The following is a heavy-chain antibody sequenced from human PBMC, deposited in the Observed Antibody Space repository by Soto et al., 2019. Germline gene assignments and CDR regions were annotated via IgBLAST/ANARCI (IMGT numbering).Heavy chain of an antibody. J-gene: IGHJ3*02. D-gene: IGHD3-10*01. CDR3: ARGRSLWFGGNDAFDI. Sequence: ASAKVSCKASGYTFTSYDINWVRQATGQRLEWMGWMNPNSGNTGYAQKFQGRVTMTRNTSISTAYMELSSLRSEDTAVYYCARGRSLWFGGNDAFDIWGQGTMVTVSS. CDR1: GYTFTSYD. V-gene: IGHV1-8*01. CDR2: MNPNSGNT.